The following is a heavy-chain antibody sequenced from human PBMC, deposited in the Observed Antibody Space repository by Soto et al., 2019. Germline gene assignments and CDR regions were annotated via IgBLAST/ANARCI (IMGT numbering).Heavy chain of an antibody. CDR1: GFIFNNYG. CDR3: ARDKAAAAKGVHFDY. Sequence: GGSLRLSCATSGFIFNNYGMHGVRQAPGKGLEWVAVVWHDGKYKYYADSVRGRFTISRDKSNNTVFLQMDSLRAEDTAVYYCARDKAAAAKGVHFDYWGQGSLVTVSS. D-gene: IGHD6-13*01. V-gene: IGHV3-33*01. CDR2: VWHDGKYK. J-gene: IGHJ4*02.